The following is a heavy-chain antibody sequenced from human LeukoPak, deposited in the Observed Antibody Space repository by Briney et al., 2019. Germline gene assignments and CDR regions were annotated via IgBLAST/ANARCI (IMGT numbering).Heavy chain of an antibody. CDR3: ASGRHRIDYDPRGRSLVHVYFDN. Sequence: SESLSLTCVLHGGSLSDYYSGWISPPPENGMEWIGEIYHTVDTHYNQSLKSRVTISIGTSKNQFSLNVTSLTAADTPAYYCASGRHRIDYDPRGRSLVHVYFDNWGERSRVTVSS. D-gene: IGHD3-16*01. CDR2: IYHTVDT. J-gene: IGHJ4*02. CDR1: GGSLSDYY. V-gene: IGHV4-34*01.